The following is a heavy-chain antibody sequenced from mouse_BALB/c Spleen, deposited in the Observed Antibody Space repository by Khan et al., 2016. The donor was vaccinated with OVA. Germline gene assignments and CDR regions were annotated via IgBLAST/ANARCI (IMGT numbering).Heavy chain of an antibody. CDR2: IDPFNGGT. CDR1: GYSFSTYY. CDR3: ARHGSTSWLAY. V-gene: IGHV1S135*01. D-gene: IGHD1-1*01. Sequence: VQLKQSGPELMKPGASVKISCKASGYSFSTYYIHWVTRSHGKTLEWIGYIDPFNGGTTYNQKFKGKATLTVDKSSSTAYMHLTSLTSEDSAVYYCARHGSTSWLAYWGQGTLVTVSA. J-gene: IGHJ3*01.